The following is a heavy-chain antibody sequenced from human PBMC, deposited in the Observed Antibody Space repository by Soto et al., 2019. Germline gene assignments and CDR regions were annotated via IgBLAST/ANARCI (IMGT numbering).Heavy chain of an antibody. V-gene: IGHV3-9*01. CDR1: GFPFDDSA. Sequence: EVQLVESGGGLVQPGRSLRLSCAASGFPFDDSAMHWVRQAPGKGLEGVSGISWNSGSIGYADSVKGRFTISRDNAKNSLYLQRNSLRAEDTALYYCAKVEGIAAGVLDYFDYWGQGTLVTVSS. D-gene: IGHD6-13*01. J-gene: IGHJ4*02. CDR2: ISWNSGSI. CDR3: AKVEGIAAGVLDYFDY.